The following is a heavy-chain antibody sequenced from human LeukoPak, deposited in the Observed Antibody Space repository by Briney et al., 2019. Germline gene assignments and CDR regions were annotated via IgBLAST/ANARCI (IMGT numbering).Heavy chain of an antibody. CDR3: ARRSPYYDFWSGYYTPGAFDI. D-gene: IGHD3-3*01. Sequence: SETLSLTCTVSGGSISSGGYYWSWIRQPPGKGLEWIGYIYHSGSTYYNPSLKSRVTISVDRSKNQFSLKLSSVTAADTAVYYCARRSPYYDFWSGYYTPGAFDIWGQGTMVTVSS. J-gene: IGHJ3*02. CDR1: GGSISSGGYY. V-gene: IGHV4-30-2*01. CDR2: IYHSGST.